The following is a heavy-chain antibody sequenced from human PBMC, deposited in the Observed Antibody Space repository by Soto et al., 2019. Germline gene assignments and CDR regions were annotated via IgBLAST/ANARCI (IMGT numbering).Heavy chain of an antibody. V-gene: IGHV1-18*01. CDR3: VRDEISAAGLYP. CDR1: GYTFIRYG. Sequence: QVQLVQSGAEVKKPGASVKVSCKASGYTFIRYGISWVRQAPGQGLEWMGWISTHNGNTYYAQNFQGRVTMPSDTPTTTAYMELRSLRADDTAFYYCVRDEISAAGLYPWGQGTLVTVSS. CDR2: ISTHNGNT. J-gene: IGHJ5*02. D-gene: IGHD2-15*01.